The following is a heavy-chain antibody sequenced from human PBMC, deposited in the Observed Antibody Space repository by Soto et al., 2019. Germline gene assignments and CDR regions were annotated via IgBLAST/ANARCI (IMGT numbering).Heavy chain of an antibody. D-gene: IGHD3-16*01. V-gene: IGHV4-59*12. CDR1: GGSISRYY. CDR3: ARAENDGWFDP. J-gene: IGHJ5*02. CDR2: LYNTGST. Sequence: SETLSLTCTVSGGSISRYYLSWIRQPPGKGLEWIGYLYNTGSTIYNPSLESRVTISVDTSKNQFSLKLSSVTAADTAVYYCARAENDGWFDPWGQRTLVTVSS.